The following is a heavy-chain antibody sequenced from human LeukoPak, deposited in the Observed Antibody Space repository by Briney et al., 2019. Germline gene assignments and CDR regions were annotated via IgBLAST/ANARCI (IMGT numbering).Heavy chain of an antibody. Sequence: SETLSLTCTVSGGSVSNGYYYWGWIRQSPGKGLEWIGYIYYDGRTNYNPSLNNRVTISVDTSRNQFSLKVSSVTAADTAMYYCARGPTVNNYYYGMDVWGQGTTVTVSS. CDR2: IYYDGRT. V-gene: IGHV4-61*01. CDR3: ARGPTVNNYYYGMDV. CDR1: GGSVSNGYYY. J-gene: IGHJ6*02. D-gene: IGHD4-17*01.